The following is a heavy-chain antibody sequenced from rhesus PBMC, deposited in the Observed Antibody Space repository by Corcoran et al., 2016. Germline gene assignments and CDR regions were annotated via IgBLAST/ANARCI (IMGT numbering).Heavy chain of an antibody. V-gene: IGHV4-80*01. D-gene: IGHD6-31*01. J-gene: IGHJ4*01. CDR3: ARGVGASGISGWF. Sequence: QVQLQESGPGLVKPSETLSLTCAVSGASISSYWWSWIRQPPGKGLEWVGGISGAGGNTYNIPSLSIQFTISKDASDSRFSLRMTSGTAADTAVYYCARGVGASGISGWFWGQGVLVTVSS. CDR2: ISGAGGNT. CDR1: GASISSYW.